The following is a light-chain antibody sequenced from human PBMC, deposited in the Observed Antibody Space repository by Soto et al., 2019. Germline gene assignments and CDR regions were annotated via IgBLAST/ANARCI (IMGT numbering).Light chain of an antibody. CDR2: AAS. CDR1: QSISSY. Sequence: DIQMTQSPSSLSASVGDRVTITCRASQSISSYLNWYQQKPGKAPKLLIYAASSLQSGVPSRFSGSGSGTDFTLTISSLQTADFATYYCQQSYSTPPTFGQGTKVHI. V-gene: IGKV1-39*01. CDR3: QQSYSTPPT. J-gene: IGKJ1*01.